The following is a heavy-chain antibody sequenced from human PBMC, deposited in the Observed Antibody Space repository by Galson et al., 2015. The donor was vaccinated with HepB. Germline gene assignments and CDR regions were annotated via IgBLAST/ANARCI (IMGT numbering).Heavy chain of an antibody. CDR1: GGSIRSGAYS. Sequence: TLSLTCTVSGGSIRSGAYSWSWIRQHPGKGLEWIGNIHYSGSTYYNPSLKSRVSISVDTSKNQFSLKVNSMTAADTAVYFCAREMCTGNKCYWGFDYWGQGTLVIVSS. V-gene: IGHV4-31*03. CDR3: AREMCTGNKCYWGFDY. J-gene: IGHJ4*02. D-gene: IGHD2-8*02. CDR2: IHYSGST.